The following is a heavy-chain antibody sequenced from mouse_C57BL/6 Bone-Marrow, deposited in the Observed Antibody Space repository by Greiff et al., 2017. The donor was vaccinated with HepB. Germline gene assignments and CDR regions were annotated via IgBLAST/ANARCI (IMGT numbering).Heavy chain of an antibody. J-gene: IGHJ4*01. V-gene: IGHV5-6*01. CDR2: ISRGGSYT. Sequence: EVQGVESGGDLVKPGGSLKLSCAASGFTFSSYGMSWVRQTPDKRLEWVATISRGGSYTYYPDSVKGRVTTSRDNAKNTLYLQMSSLKSEDTAMYYCASWGDYYAMDYWGQGTSVTVSS. CDR1: GFTFSSYG. CDR3: ASWGDYYAMDY.